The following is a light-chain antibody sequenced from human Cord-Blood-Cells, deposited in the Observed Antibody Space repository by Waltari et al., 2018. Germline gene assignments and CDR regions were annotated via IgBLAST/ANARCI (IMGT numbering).Light chain of an antibody. CDR2: EGS. Sequence: QSALTQPAFVSGSPGQSITISCTGTSSDVGSYNLVSWYQQHPGKAPKLMIYEGSNRPSGVLNRFCGSKSGNTASLTIAGLQAEDEADYYCCSYAGSSRVFGTGTKVTVL. CDR1: SSDVGSYNL. CDR3: CSYAGSSRV. V-gene: IGLV2-23*01. J-gene: IGLJ1*01.